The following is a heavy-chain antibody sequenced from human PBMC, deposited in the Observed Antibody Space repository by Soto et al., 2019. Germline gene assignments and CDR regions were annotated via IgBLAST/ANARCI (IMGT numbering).Heavy chain of an antibody. CDR2: IYHSGST. CDR3: ARNDYVDYGYYYYGMDV. CDR1: GYSISSGYY. Sequence: KSSETLSLTCAVSGYSISSGYYWGWIRQPPGKGLEWIGSIYHSGSTYYNPSLKSRVTISVDTSKNQFSLKLSSVTAADTAVYYCARNDYVDYGYYYYGMDVWAQGTTVTVSS. J-gene: IGHJ6*02. V-gene: IGHV4-38-2*01. D-gene: IGHD4-17*01.